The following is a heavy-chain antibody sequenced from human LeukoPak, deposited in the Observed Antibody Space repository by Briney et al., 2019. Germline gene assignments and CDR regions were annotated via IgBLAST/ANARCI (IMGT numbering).Heavy chain of an antibody. CDR3: AKAESTSSGYYYYMDV. V-gene: IGHV3-30*02. J-gene: IGHJ6*03. Sequence: GGSLRLSCVTSGFSFSYGMHWVRQAPGKGLEWVAFIHFNENHRSYTDSVKGRFTISRDDYRNTLYLQMSSLRTEDTAVYYCAKAESTSSGYYYYMDVWGKGTTVTVSS. CDR2: IHFNENHR. CDR1: GFSFSYG. D-gene: IGHD6-6*01.